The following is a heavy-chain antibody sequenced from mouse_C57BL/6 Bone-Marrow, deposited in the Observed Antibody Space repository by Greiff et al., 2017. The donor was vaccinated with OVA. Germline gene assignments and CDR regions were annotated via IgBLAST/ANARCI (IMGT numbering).Heavy chain of an antibody. D-gene: IGHD1-1*01. CDR3: ARTIIYYYGTPDAMDY. CDR2: IFPGSGST. V-gene: IGHV1-75*01. CDR1: GYTFTDYY. J-gene: IGHJ4*01. Sequence: QVQLQQSGPELVKPGASVKISCKASGYTFTDYYINWVKQRPGQGLEWIGWIFPGSGSTYYNEKFKGKATLTVDKSSSTAYMLLSSLTSEDSAVYFCARTIIYYYGTPDAMDYWGQGTSVTVSS.